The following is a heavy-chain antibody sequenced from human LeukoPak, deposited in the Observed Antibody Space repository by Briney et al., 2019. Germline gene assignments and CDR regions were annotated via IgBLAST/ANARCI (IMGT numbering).Heavy chain of an antibody. V-gene: IGHV4-34*01. J-gene: IGHJ4*02. CDR2: INHSGST. CDR3: ARGVRYYDSSGYYYHYFDY. Sequence: PSETLSLSCAVYGGSFSGYYWSWIRQPPGKGLEWIGEINHSGSTNYNPSLESRVTISVDTSKNQFSLKLSSVTAADTAVYYCARGVRYYDSSGYYYHYFDYWGQGTLVTVSS. CDR1: GGSFSGYY. D-gene: IGHD3-22*01.